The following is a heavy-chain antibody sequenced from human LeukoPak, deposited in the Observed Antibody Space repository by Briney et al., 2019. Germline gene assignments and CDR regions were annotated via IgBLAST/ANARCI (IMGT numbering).Heavy chain of an antibody. D-gene: IGHD2-15*01. CDR3: AKPYCSGGSCYSSDY. CDR1: GFTFSSYA. Sequence: GGSLRLSCAASGFTFSSYAMSWVRQAPGKGLEWVSAISGSGGSTYYADSVKGRFTISRDNSKNTLYLQMNSLRAEDTAVYYCAKPYCSGGSCYSSDYWGQGTLVTVSS. J-gene: IGHJ4*02. V-gene: IGHV3-23*01. CDR2: ISGSGGST.